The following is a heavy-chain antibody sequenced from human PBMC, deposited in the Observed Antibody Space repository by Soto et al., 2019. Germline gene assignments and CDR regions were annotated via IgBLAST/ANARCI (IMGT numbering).Heavy chain of an antibody. D-gene: IGHD2-15*01. CDR2: LSFDGDNS. J-gene: IGHJ3*02. CDR3: AKLIVTHRCDPAERAVDI. Sequence: QEQLVESGGTVVQPGKSLRLSCVASGFSFSDYGMHWVRQAPGKALEWVAVLSFDGDNSHYSDSVKGRFTISRDNSRMTLFLQMNGLRPDARARYCCAKLIVTHRCDPAERAVDIWGQGTVVTVSS. V-gene: IGHV3-30*18. CDR1: GFSFSDYG.